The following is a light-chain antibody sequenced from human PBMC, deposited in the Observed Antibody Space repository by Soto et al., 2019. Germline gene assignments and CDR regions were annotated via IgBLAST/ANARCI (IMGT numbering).Light chain of an antibody. CDR3: AAWDDILNGYV. V-gene: IGLV1-44*01. CDR1: SFNIGSHT. CDR2: SNN. J-gene: IGLJ1*01. Sequence: QSVLTQPPSASGTPGQRVTISCSGRSFNIGSHTVNWYQQVPGTAPKLLIYSNNQRPSVIPDRFSGSKSGTSASLAISGLQSEDEADYYCAAWDDILNGYVFGTGTKVTVL.